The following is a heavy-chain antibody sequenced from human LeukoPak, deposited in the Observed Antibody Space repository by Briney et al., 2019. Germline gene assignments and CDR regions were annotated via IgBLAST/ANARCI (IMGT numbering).Heavy chain of an antibody. J-gene: IGHJ4*02. D-gene: IGHD2-15*01. CDR1: GFTFNNYW. CDR2: INTDGTTT. V-gene: IGHV3-74*01. Sequence: GGSLRLSCVGSGFTFNNYWMLWVRQAPGKGPVWVSRINTDGTTTSYADSVKGRFTFSRDNAKNTLYLQMNSLRAEDTAVYYCTRYLSGGFDSWGQETLVTVSS. CDR3: TRYLSGGFDS.